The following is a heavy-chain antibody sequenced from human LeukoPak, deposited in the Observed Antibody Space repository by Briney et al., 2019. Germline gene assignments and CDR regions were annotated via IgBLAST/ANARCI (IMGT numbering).Heavy chain of an antibody. J-gene: IGHJ3*02. V-gene: IGHV5-51*01. CDR1: GYSFTSYW. CDR3: ARAGRVVAVADQHAFDI. Sequence: GESLKISCKGSGYSFTSYWIGWVRQMPGKGLEWMGIIYPGDSDTRYSPSFQGQVTISADKSISTAYLQWSSLKASDTAMYYCARAGRVVAVADQHAFDIWGQGTMVTVSS. D-gene: IGHD6-19*01. CDR2: IYPGDSDT.